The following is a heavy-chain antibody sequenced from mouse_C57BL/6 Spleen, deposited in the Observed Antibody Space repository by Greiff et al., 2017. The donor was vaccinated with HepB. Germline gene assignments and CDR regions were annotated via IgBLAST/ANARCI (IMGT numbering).Heavy chain of an antibody. J-gene: IGHJ3*01. CDR3: ARDPLCWLPFAY. V-gene: IGHV3-6*01. D-gene: IGHD2-3*01. Sequence: ESGPGLVKPSQSLSLTCSVTGYSITSGYYWNWIRQCPGNKLEWMGYISYDGSNNYNPSLKNRTPITRDTSKNQFFLKLNSVTTEDTATYYCARDPLCWLPFAYWGQGTLVTVAA. CDR1: GYSITSGYY. CDR2: ISYDGSN.